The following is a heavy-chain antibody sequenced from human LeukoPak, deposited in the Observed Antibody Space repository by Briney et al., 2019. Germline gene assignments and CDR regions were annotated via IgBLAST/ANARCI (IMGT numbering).Heavy chain of an antibody. J-gene: IGHJ6*03. Sequence: PGGSLRLSCAASGFTFSSCSMNWVRQAPGKGLEWVSFISSSSSYIFYADSVKGRFTISRDNAKNSLYLQMNSLRAEDTAVYYCARAVDCSGGSCSSYYYYYYYMDVWGKGTTVTISS. V-gene: IGHV3-21*01. CDR2: ISSSSSYI. CDR1: GFTFSSCS. D-gene: IGHD2-15*01. CDR3: ARAVDCSGGSCSSYYYYYYYMDV.